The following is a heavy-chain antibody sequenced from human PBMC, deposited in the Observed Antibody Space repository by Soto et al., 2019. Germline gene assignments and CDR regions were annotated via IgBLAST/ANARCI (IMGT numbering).Heavy chain of an antibody. CDR1: GGSISSSSYY. J-gene: IGHJ6*02. CDR3: ARRIQLWFTGNYYYYGMDV. Sequence: SETLSLTCTVSGGSISSSSYYWGWIRQPPGKGLEWIGSIYYSGSTYYNPSLKSRVTISVDTSKNQFSLKLSSVTAADTAVYYCARRIQLWFTGNYYYYGMDVWGQGTTVTVSS. V-gene: IGHV4-39*01. D-gene: IGHD5-18*01. CDR2: IYYSGST.